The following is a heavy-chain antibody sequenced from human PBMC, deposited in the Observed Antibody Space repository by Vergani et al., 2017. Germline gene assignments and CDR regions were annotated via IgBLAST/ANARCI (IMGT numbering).Heavy chain of an antibody. D-gene: IGHD7-27*01. CDR2: ISSSGSTM. V-gene: IGHV3-11*01. J-gene: IGHJ4*02. CDR3: AMSLLGIEESWADDY. Sequence: QVQLVESGGGLVKPGGSLRLSCAASGFTFSAYYMTWIRQAPGKGLEWVSYISSSGSTMYYADSVKGRFTISRDNAKNSLYLQMNSLRAEDTAVYHCAMSLLGIEESWADDYWGQGTLVTVSS. CDR1: GFTFSAYY.